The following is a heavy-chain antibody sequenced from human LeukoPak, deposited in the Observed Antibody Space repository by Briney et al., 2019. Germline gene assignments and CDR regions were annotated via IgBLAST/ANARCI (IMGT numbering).Heavy chain of an antibody. CDR2: ITGRSTKT. J-gene: IGHJ4*02. CDR3: ARDGYNTIDY. V-gene: IGHV3-21*04. CDR1: GXTFSSYD. Sequence: GGSLRLSCAASGXTFSSYDFVWVRQAPGKGLEWVSTITGRSTKTYYAEPAKGRFTISRDDAKNSLYLQMNSLRAEDTAVYYCARDGYNTIDYWGQGTLVTVSS. D-gene: IGHD5-24*01.